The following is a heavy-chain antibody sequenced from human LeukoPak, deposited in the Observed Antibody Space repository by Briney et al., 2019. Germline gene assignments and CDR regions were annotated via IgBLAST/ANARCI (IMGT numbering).Heavy chain of an antibody. CDR2: VSVNGGTT. J-gene: IGHJ4*02. CDR1: GFTFSSGA. CDR3: AKELHGSGNYAFDY. D-gene: IGHD3-10*01. V-gene: IGHV3-23*01. Sequence: GGSRRLSCEASGFTFSSGALSWVRQAPGKGLEWVSTVSVNGGTTYYADSVKGRFTISRDNSKNTLYLQMNSLRAEDTAVYFCAKELHGSGNYAFDYWGQGTLVTVSS.